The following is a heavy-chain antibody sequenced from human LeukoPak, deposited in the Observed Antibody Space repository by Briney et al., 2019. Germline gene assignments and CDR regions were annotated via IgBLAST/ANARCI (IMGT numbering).Heavy chain of an antibody. D-gene: IGHD2-2*01. CDR1: GFTFSSYA. CDR2: ISGSGGST. J-gene: IGHJ4*02. Sequence: GGSLRLSCAASGFTFSSYAMSWVRQAPGKGLEWVSAISGSGGSTYYADSVKGRFTISRDNSKNTLYLQMNSLRAEDTAVYYCAKDGEGIVVVPAEFDYWGQGTLVTVSS. V-gene: IGHV3-23*01. CDR3: AKDGEGIVVVPAEFDY.